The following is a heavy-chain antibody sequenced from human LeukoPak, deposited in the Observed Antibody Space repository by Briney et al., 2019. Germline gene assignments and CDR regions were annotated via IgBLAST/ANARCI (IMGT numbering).Heavy chain of an antibody. CDR1: GGSISSYY. CDR2: IYYSGST. D-gene: IGHD3-10*01. Sequence: SETLSLTCTVSGGSISSYYWSWIRQPPGKGLEWIGYIYYSGSTNYNPSLKSRVTISVDTSKNQFSLKLSSVTAADTAVYYCARDYKDARAFDIWGQGTMVTVSS. V-gene: IGHV4-59*01. J-gene: IGHJ3*02. CDR3: ARDYKDARAFDI.